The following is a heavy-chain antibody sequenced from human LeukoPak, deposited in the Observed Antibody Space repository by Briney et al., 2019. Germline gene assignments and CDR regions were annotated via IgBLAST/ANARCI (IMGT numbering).Heavy chain of an antibody. CDR3: ARHNPLWGY. CDR2: ISTTSTYT. Sequence: GGSLRLSCAASGFTFSDYYMSWIRQAPGKGLEWVSYISTTSTYTDYADSVKGRFTISRDNAKNSLYLQMNSLRAEDTAQYYCARHNPLWGYWGQGTLVTVSS. V-gene: IGHV3-11*06. J-gene: IGHJ4*02. D-gene: IGHD1-14*01. CDR1: GFTFSDYY.